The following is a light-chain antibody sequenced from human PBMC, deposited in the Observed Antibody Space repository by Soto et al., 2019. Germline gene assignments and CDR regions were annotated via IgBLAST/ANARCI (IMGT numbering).Light chain of an antibody. CDR1: QGISSY. J-gene: IGKJ5*01. CDR3: RHLDSYST. V-gene: IGKV1-9*01. CDR2: AAS. Sequence: DIKLTQSPSFLSASVGDRVTITCRASQGISSYLAWYQQKPGKAPKLLIYAASTLQSGVPSRFSGSGSGTEFTLTISSLQPEDFATYYCRHLDSYSTFGQGTRLEIK.